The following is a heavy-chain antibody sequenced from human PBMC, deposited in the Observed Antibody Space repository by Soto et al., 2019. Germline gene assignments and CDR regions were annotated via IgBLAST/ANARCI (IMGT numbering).Heavy chain of an antibody. CDR3: AREAVALVC. Sequence: KPSETLSLTCSVSGGSISSSNYYWGWIRQPPGKGLEWIGSIYSGGNTYYHPSLRGRVTVSLDTSKNQFSLKLSSMTAADTAVYYCAREAVALVCWGPGTLVTVSS. CDR1: GGSISSSNYY. D-gene: IGHD5-12*01. CDR2: IYSGGNT. J-gene: IGHJ4*02. V-gene: IGHV4-39*02.